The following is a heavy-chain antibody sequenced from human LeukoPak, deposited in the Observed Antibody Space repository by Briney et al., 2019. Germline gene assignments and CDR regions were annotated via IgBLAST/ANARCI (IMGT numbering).Heavy chain of an antibody. Sequence: SETLSLTCTVSGVSISSNYWSWIRQPPGKGLEWIGYIYYRGNSNYNPSLQSRVTISVDTSKNQFSLKLSSVTAADTAVCYCARRGTTGAFDIWGRGTMVTVSS. CDR2: IYYRGNS. J-gene: IGHJ3*02. D-gene: IGHD1-14*01. CDR3: ARRGTTGAFDI. CDR1: GVSISSNY. V-gene: IGHV4-59*08.